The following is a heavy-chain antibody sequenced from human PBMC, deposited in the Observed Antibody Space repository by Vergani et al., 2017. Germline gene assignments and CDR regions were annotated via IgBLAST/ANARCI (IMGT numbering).Heavy chain of an antibody. CDR2: ISDNGGTT. V-gene: IGHV3-23*01. D-gene: IGHD3-16*02. CDR3: AASRFSVDSYSYRRAMDS. CDR1: GFTFRNYA. J-gene: IGHJ5*01. Sequence: EVQLLESGGGLAQPGGSLRLSCAASGFTFRNYAMTWVRQAPGKGLEWVSIISDNGGTTYYADSVKGRFTISRDNSKDTLYLQMNSLRAEDTAVYYCAASRFSVDSYSYRRAMDSWGHGTLVSVSS.